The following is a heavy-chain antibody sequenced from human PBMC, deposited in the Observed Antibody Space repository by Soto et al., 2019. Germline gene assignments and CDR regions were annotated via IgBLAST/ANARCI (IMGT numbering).Heavy chain of an antibody. D-gene: IGHD5-18*01. CDR1: GFTFGTYA. CDR3: AKDRSVDTRDWFDP. CDR2: ITGSGGST. Sequence: GGSLRLSCAASGFTFGTYAMNWVRQAPGKGLEWVSGITGSGGSTYYADSVRGRFTISRDNSKNTLYLQMNSLRGDDTAVYYCAKDRSVDTRDWFDPWGQGTLVTVSS. V-gene: IGHV3-23*01. J-gene: IGHJ5*02.